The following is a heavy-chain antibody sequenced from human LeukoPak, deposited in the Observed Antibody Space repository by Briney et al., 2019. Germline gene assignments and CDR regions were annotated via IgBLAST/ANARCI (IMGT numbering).Heavy chain of an antibody. Sequence: GASVKVSFKASGYTFTSYGISWVRPAPGQGLAWMGWISAYNGNTNYPQTLLGRVNMTTATSTSTAYMELRSLRSDDTAVYYCARRPPNPTIDNGFDPWGQGTLVTVSS. D-gene: IGHD5-24*01. J-gene: IGHJ5*02. CDR2: ISAYNGNT. CDR1: GYTFTSYG. V-gene: IGHV1-18*01. CDR3: ARRPPNPTIDNGFDP.